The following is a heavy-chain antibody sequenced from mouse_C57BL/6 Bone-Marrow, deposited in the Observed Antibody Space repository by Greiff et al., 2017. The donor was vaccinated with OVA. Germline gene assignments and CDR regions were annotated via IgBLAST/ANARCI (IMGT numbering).Heavy chain of an antibody. CDR1: GYKFTSYW. Sequence: EVQLQQSGTVLARPGASVKMSCKTSGYKFTSYWMHWVKQRPGQGLEWIGALYPGNSDTSYNQKFKGTAKLTAVTSASTAYMELSSLTNEDAAVYYCTRGGYGYFDVWGTGTTVTVSS. V-gene: IGHV1-5*01. J-gene: IGHJ1*03. CDR2: LYPGNSDT. CDR3: TRGGYGYFDV.